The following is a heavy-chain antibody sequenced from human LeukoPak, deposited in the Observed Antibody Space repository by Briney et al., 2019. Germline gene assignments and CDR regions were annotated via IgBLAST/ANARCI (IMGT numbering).Heavy chain of an antibody. V-gene: IGHV1-18*04. D-gene: IGHD6-6*01. Sequence: ASVTVSCKASGYTFTNYYINWVRQAPGQGLEWMGWISAYNDNTNYAQNLQGRVTMTTDTSTSTAYMELRSLTSDDTAVYYCARGYTSSSHFDYWGQGTLVTVSS. CDR3: ARGYTSSSHFDY. CDR1: GYTFTNYY. J-gene: IGHJ4*02. CDR2: ISAYNDNT.